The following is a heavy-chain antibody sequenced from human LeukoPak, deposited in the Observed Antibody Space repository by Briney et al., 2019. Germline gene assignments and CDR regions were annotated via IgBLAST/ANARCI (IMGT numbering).Heavy chain of an antibody. CDR2: IYSGGST. Sequence: PSETLSLTCTVSGXSISSSSYYWDWIRQSPGKGLEWIGNIYSGGSTYYTPSLKSRVTISVDTSKNQFSLKLSSVTAADTAIYLCARHSRSGSGGYENAFDIWGQGTMVTVSS. CDR1: GXSISSSSYY. V-gene: IGHV4-39*01. J-gene: IGHJ3*02. CDR3: ARHSRSGSGGYENAFDI. D-gene: IGHD5-12*01.